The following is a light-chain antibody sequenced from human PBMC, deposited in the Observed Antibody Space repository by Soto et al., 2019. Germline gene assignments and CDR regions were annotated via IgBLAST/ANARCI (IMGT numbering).Light chain of an antibody. Sequence: QSALTQPPSASGSPGQSVTISCTGTSSDVGGYNYVSWYQQHPGKAPKLMIYEVSKRPSGVPDRFSGSKSGNTASLTVSGLQAEDEADYYCSSYGGSNNLEFGGGTKLTVL. CDR3: SSYGGSNNLE. V-gene: IGLV2-8*01. J-gene: IGLJ2*01. CDR1: SSDVGGYNY. CDR2: EVS.